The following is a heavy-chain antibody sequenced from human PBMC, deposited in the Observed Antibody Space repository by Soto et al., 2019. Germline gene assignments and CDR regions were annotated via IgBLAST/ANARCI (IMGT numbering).Heavy chain of an antibody. V-gene: IGHV4-59*01. D-gene: IGHD6-13*01. J-gene: IGHJ4*02. CDR3: ARYRREAVAGYTLDN. CDR2: IYYSGST. CDR1: GGSISSYY. Sequence: PSETLSLTCTVSGGSISSYYWSWIRQPPGKGLEWIGYIYYSGSTNYNPSLKSRVTISVDTSKNQFSLKVNSMTAADTVVYYCARYRREAVAGYTLDNWGQGILVTVSS.